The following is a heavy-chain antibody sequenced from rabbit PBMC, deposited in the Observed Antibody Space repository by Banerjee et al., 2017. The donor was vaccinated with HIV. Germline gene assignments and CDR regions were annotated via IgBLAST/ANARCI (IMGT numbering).Heavy chain of an antibody. CDR1: KLDFSSSYW. J-gene: IGHJ4*01. Sequence: QEQLVEYGGDLVQPEGSLTLTCKASKLDFSSSYWICWVRQAPGKGLEWIACINTSSGNTVYATWAKGRFTISRTSSTTVALQMTSLTAADTATYFCARRDVYDAAGASMYGDSMYAFNLWGQGTLVTVS. CDR2: INTSSGNT. V-gene: IGHV1S45*01. D-gene: IGHD2-1*01. CDR3: ARRDVYDAAGASMYGDSMYAFNL.